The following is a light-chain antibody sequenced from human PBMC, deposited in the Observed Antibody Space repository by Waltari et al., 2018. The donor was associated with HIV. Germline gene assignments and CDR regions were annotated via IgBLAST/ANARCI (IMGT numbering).Light chain of an antibody. CDR1: QGVSSN. V-gene: IGKV3-15*01. CDR3: QQYNDWPLT. CDR2: GAS. J-gene: IGKJ4*01. Sequence: EVVMTQSPATLSVSPGERATLSCRASQGVSSNLAWHQQKPGQAPRPLIYGASTRATGIPARFSGSGAGTEFTLTISSLQSEDFAVYYCQQYNDWPLTFGGGTKVEIK.